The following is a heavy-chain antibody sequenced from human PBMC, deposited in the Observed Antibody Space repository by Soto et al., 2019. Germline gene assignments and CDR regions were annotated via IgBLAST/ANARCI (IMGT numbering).Heavy chain of an antibody. CDR3: ARKKQLVRGDAFDI. CDR2: ISYDGSNK. Sequence: GGSLRLSCAASGFTFSSYAMHWVRQAPGKGLEWVAVISYDGSNKYYADSVKGRFTISRDNSKNTLYLQMNSLRAEDTAVYYCARKKQLVRGDAFDIRGQGTMVTVSS. V-gene: IGHV3-30-3*01. J-gene: IGHJ3*02. CDR1: GFTFSSYA. D-gene: IGHD6-13*01.